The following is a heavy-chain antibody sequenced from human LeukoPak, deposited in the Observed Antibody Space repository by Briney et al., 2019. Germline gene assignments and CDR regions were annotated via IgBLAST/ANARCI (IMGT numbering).Heavy chain of an antibody. CDR3: GKAIATGQYYYGMDV. CDR1: GFTFSSYA. Sequence: PGGSLRLSCAASGFTFSSYAMHWVRQAPGKGLEWVAVISYDGSNKYHADSVKGRFTISRDNSKNTLYLQMNSLRPGDTALYYCGKAIATGQYYYGMDVWGQGTTVTVSS. CDR2: ISYDGSNK. J-gene: IGHJ6*02. V-gene: IGHV3-30-3*02. D-gene: IGHD1-14*01.